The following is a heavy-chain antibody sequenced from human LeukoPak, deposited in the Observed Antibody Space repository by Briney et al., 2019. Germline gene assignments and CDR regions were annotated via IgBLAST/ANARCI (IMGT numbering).Heavy chain of an antibody. V-gene: IGHV1-2*02. CDR2: MNPNSGGT. CDR1: GYTFTDYY. CDR3: AREYYFDNSGYYGVGDY. D-gene: IGHD3-22*01. J-gene: IGHJ4*02. Sequence: ASVKVSCKASGYTFTDYYMHWMRQAPGQGPEWMGWMNPNSGGTNYAQKFQGRVTMTRDTSITTAYMELSRLRSDDTAVYYCAREYYFDNSGYYGVGDYWGQGTLVTVSS.